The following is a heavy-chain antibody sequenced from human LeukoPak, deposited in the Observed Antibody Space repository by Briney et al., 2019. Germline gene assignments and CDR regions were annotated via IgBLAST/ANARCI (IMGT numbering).Heavy chain of an antibody. J-gene: IGHJ4*02. D-gene: IGHD3-16*02. CDR1: GFTFDDYA. Sequence: PGGSLRLSCAASGFTFDDYAMHWVRQAPGKGLEWVSGISWNSGSIDYADSVKGRFTISRDNAKNSLYLQMNSLRAEDTALYYCAKESGMITFGGVIARRYFFDYWGQGTLVSVSS. CDR2: ISWNSGSI. V-gene: IGHV3-9*01. CDR3: AKESGMITFGGVIARRYFFDY.